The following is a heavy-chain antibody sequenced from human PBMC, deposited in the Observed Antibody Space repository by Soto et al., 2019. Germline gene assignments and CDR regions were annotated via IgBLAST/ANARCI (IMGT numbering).Heavy chain of an antibody. CDR2: ISYDGSNK. V-gene: IGHV3-30-3*01. CDR1: GFTFSSYA. D-gene: IGHD3-9*01. J-gene: IGHJ6*02. CDR3: AKVQRWYYDIVFYGMDV. Sequence: QVQLVESGGGVVQPGRSLRLSCAASGFTFSSYAMHWVRQAPGKGLEWVAVISYDGSNKYYADSVKGRFTISRDNAKKTMYLHMNRLTAEDTAVYYCAKVQRWYYDIVFYGMDVCGQGTTVTVSS.